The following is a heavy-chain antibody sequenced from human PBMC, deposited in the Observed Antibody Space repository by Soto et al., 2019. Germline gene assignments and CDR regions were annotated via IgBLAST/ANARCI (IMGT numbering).Heavy chain of an antibody. Sequence: VQLVESGGGLVKPGGSLRLSCAASGFTLKNYSMTWVRQAPGKGLEWVSSISSNSNYKYYADSLKVRFTISRDNGKNALYLQMSSLRAEDTAVYYCARARSTTWSGTTRGWFDPWGRGTLVTVAS. CDR2: ISSNSNYK. J-gene: IGHJ5*02. D-gene: IGHD1-1*01. CDR1: GFTLKNYS. V-gene: IGHV3-21*06. CDR3: ARARSTTWSGTTRGWFDP.